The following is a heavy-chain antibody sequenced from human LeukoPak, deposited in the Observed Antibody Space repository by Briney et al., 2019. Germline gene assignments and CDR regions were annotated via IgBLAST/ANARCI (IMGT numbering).Heavy chain of an antibody. CDR1: GGSISSYY. V-gene: IGHV4-59*12. J-gene: IGHJ4*02. D-gene: IGHD6-13*01. CDR2: IYYSGST. Sequence: PSETLSLTCTVSGGSISSYYWSWIRQPPGKGLEWIGYIYYSGSTNYNPSLKSRVTISVDTSKNQFSLKLSSVTAADTAVYYCARVPSIAAAGTSLDYWGQGTLVTVSS. CDR3: ARVPSIAAAGTSLDY.